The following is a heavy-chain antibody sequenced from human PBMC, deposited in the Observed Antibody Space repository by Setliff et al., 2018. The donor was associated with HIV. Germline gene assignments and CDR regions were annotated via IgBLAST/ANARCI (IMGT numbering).Heavy chain of an antibody. CDR1: GGSISSSNW. CDR3: ARALAGGSGWNYFDL. V-gene: IGHV4-4*02. D-gene: IGHD6-19*01. CDR2: IFHSENT. Sequence: TSETLSLTCAVSGGSISSSNWWSWVRQPPGKGLEWIGEIFHSENTNYNPSLRSRVTISLVTSKAQFSLKLDSVTAADTAVYFCARALAGGSGWNYFDLWGPGTLVTVSS. J-gene: IGHJ4*02.